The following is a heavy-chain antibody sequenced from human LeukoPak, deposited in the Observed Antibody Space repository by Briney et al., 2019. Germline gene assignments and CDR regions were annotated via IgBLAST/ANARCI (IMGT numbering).Heavy chain of an antibody. CDR2: IYYSGST. V-gene: IGHV4-59*01. CDR1: GGSISSYY. J-gene: IGHJ5*02. CDR3: ARDRAYYENIWGSST. Sequence: SETLSLTCTVPGGSISSYYWSWIRQPPGKGLEWIGYIYYSGSTNYNPSLKSRVTISADTSKNQFSLKLSSVTAADTAVYYCARDRAYYENIWGSSTWGQGTLVTVSS. D-gene: IGHD3-16*01.